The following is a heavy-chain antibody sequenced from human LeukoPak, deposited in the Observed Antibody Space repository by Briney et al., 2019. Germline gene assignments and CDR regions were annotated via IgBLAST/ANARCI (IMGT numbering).Heavy chain of an antibody. CDR2: IVVGSGNT. CDR3: AADSSSSWYGGPGH. CDR1: GFTFTSSA. J-gene: IGHJ1*01. D-gene: IGHD6-13*01. V-gene: IGHV1-58*01. Sequence: SVKVSCKASGFTFTSSAVQWVRQARGQRLEWIGWIVVGSGNTNYAQKFQERVTITRDMSTSTAYMELSSLRSEDTAVYYCAADSSSSWYGGPGHWGQGTLVTVSS.